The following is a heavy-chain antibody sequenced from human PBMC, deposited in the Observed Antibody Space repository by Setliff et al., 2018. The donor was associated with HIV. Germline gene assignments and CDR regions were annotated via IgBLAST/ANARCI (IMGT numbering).Heavy chain of an antibody. J-gene: IGHJ4*02. CDR2: IIPIFGSA. D-gene: IGHD3-16*01. V-gene: IGHV1-69*13. CDR3: ATGEMATTRGWFFDN. Sequence: SVKVSCRASGGTLSSHAISWVRQAPGQGLEWMGGIIPIFGSANHAQKFKDRVTITADESTNTVYMELSSLRSEDTAVYYCATGEMATTRGWFFDNWGQGTLVTVSS. CDR1: GGTLSSHA.